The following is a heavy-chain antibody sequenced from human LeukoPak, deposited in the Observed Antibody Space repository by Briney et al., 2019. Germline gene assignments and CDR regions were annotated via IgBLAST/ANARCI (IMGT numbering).Heavy chain of an antibody. CDR2: ISSSGSYI. CDR1: GFTLSSYS. D-gene: IGHD3-16*02. Sequence: GGSLRLSCAASGFTLSSYSMNWVRQAPGKGLEWVSSISSSGSYIYFADSIKGRFIFSRDNAKNSLYLQLNSLRAEDTAVYYCARGVSSGPRDAFDIWGQGTMVTVSS. J-gene: IGHJ3*02. CDR3: ARGVSSGPRDAFDI. V-gene: IGHV3-21*01.